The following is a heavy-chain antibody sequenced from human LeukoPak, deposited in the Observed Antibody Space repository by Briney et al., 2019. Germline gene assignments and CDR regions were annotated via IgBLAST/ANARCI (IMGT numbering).Heavy chain of an antibody. J-gene: IGHJ4*02. CDR3: ARGWSASSYFGY. D-gene: IGHD6-6*01. Sequence: SETLSLTCTVSGASVSRYYWNWIRQSPGKGLEWIGYVYDSGSISFNPSLKSRVTISIDTSKNQFSLKMTSVTAAGTAVYYCARGWSASSYFGYWGQGTLVTVSS. CDR2: VYDSGSI. V-gene: IGHV4-59*02. CDR1: GASVSRYY.